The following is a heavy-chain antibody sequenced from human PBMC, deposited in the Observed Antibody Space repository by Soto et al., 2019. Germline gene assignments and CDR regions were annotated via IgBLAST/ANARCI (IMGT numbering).Heavy chain of an antibody. CDR1: GGSIRNNY. CDR3: ARLGGYYQAFDN. D-gene: IGHD3-3*01. Sequence: ETLSLTCTVSGGSIRNNYWSWIRQPPGKGLEWVGYIYYTGTSKYNPSLKSRVTISVDSSKNQFSLKLDSVTAADTAVYYCARLGGYYQAFDNWGQGTLVTVSS. V-gene: IGHV4-59*08. J-gene: IGHJ4*02. CDR2: IYYTGTS.